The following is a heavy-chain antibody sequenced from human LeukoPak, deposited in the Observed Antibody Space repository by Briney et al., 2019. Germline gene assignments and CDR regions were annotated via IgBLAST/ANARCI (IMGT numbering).Heavy chain of an antibody. J-gene: IGHJ4*02. Sequence: SETLSLTCAVSGASISSNWWNWVRQPPGKGLEWIGEIHHSGSANYNPSLKSRVTISLDTSENHFSLRLSSVTAADTAVYYCVRDRGEFSYSHGYWGQGTLVTVSS. CDR3: VRDRGEFSYSHGY. D-gene: IGHD1-26*01. CDR1: GASISSNW. CDR2: IHHSGSA. V-gene: IGHV4-4*02.